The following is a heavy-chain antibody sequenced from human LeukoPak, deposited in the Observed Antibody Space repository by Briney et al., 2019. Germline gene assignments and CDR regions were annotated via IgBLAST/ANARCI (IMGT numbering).Heavy chain of an antibody. CDR1: GYSFTSYW. CDR2: IDPSDSYT. V-gene: IGHV5-10-1*01. J-gene: IGHJ6*02. Sequence: GESLKISCKGSGYSFTSYWIRWVRQMPGKGLECMGRIDPSDSYTNYSPSFQGHVTISADKSISTAYLQWSSLKASDTAMYYCARKHYAYYGMDVWGQGTTVTVFS. CDR3: ARKHYAYYGMDV.